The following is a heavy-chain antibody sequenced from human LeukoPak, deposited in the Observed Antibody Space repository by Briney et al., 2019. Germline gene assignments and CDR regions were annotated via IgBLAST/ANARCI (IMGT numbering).Heavy chain of an antibody. CDR1: GGAFSSYA. V-gene: IGHV1-69*05. J-gene: IGHJ4*02. Sequence: SVKASCKASGGAFSSYAISWVRQAPGQGLEWMGGIIPIFGTANYAQKFQGRVTITTDESTSTAYMELSSLRSEDTAVYYCASKSDYGGNSFGYWGQGTLVTVSS. CDR3: ASKSDYGGNSFGY. D-gene: IGHD4-23*01. CDR2: IIPIFGTA.